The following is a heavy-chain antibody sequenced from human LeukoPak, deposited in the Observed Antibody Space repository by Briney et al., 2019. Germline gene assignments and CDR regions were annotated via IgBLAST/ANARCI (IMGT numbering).Heavy chain of an antibody. CDR1: GYTFTSYY. D-gene: IGHD4-17*01. Sequence: ASVKVSCKASGYTFTSYYMHWVRQAPGQGLEWMGIINPSGGSTSYAQKFQGRVTMTRDTSTSTVHMELSRLRSDDTAVYYCARLPTTVTRVDYWGQGTLVTVSS. CDR3: ARLPTTVTRVDY. CDR2: INPSGGST. J-gene: IGHJ4*02. V-gene: IGHV1-46*01.